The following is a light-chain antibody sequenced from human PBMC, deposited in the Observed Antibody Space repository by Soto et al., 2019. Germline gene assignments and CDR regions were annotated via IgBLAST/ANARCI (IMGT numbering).Light chain of an antibody. CDR2: DVS. V-gene: IGLV2-14*01. CDR1: SSDVGGYNY. CDR3: SSYTSSSTLV. J-gene: IGLJ2*01. Sequence: QSALTQPASVSGSPGQSITISCTGTSSDVGGYNYVSWYQQHPGEAPKLMIYDVSNRPSGVSNRFSGSKPGNTASLTISGLQAEDEADYYCSSYTSSSTLVFGGGTKLTVL.